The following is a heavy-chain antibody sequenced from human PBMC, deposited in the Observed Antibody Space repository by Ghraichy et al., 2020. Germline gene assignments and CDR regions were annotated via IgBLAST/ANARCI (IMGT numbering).Heavy chain of an antibody. D-gene: IGHD2-15*01. Sequence: SETLSLTCTVSGGSISSRSHNWGCIRQPPGKGLEWIGSIYYSGSTYYNPSLNSRVTISVDTSKNQFSLKLSSVTAADTAVYYCARHTGYCSGGSCYSVPDFDYWGQGTLVTVSS. CDR2: IYYSGST. CDR1: GGSISSRSHN. CDR3: ARHTGYCSGGSCYSVPDFDY. V-gene: IGHV4-39*01. J-gene: IGHJ4*02.